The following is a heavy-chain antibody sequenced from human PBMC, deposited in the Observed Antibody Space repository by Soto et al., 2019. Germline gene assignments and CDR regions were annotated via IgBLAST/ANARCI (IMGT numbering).Heavy chain of an antibody. CDR1: GGSISSSSYY. CDR2: INYSGST. V-gene: IGHV4-39*01. J-gene: IGHJ4*02. Sequence: SETLSLTCTVSGGSISSSSYYWGWIRQPPGKGLEWIGVINYSGSTYYSPSLKSRVTISVDTSKNQFSLNLYSVTAADTAVYYCARLPLGYCSSTSCSPFDYWGQGTLVTVSS. CDR3: ARLPLGYCSSTSCSPFDY. D-gene: IGHD2-2*01.